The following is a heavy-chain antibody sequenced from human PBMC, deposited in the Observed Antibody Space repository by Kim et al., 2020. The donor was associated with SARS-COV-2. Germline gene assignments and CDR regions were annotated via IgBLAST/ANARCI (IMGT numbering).Heavy chain of an antibody. J-gene: IGHJ4*02. D-gene: IGHD2-15*01. Sequence: NPSLKSRVTISVDTSKNQFSLKLSSVTAADTAVYYCASRHCSGGSCYFYWGQGTLVTVSS. CDR3: ASRHCSGGSCYFY. V-gene: IGHV4-59*01.